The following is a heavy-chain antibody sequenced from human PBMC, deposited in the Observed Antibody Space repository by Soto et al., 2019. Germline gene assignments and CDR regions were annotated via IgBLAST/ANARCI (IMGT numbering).Heavy chain of an antibody. CDR2: IYYSGST. J-gene: IGHJ4*02. Sequence: PSETLSLTCTVSGGSVSSGSYYWSWIRQPPGKGLEWIGYIYYSGSTNYNPSLKSRVTISVDTSKNQFSLKLSSVTAADTAVYYCTRDDIGLGIDYWGLGTLVTVSS. CDR3: TRDDIGLGIDY. CDR1: GGSVSSGSYY. D-gene: IGHD1-26*01. V-gene: IGHV4-61*01.